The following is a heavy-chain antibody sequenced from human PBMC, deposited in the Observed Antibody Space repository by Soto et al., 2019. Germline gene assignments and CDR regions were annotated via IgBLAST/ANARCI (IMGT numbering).Heavy chain of an antibody. CDR3: ARPVRGAAALDY. D-gene: IGHD6-13*01. Sequence: PGGSLRLSCAASGFTFSSYAMNCVRQAPGKGLEWVAVISYDGSNKYYADSVKGRFTISRDNSKNTLYLQMNSLRAEDTAVYYCARPVRGAAALDYLGQGTLVHVSS. V-gene: IGHV3-30-3*01. CDR1: GFTFSSYA. J-gene: IGHJ4*02. CDR2: ISYDGSNK.